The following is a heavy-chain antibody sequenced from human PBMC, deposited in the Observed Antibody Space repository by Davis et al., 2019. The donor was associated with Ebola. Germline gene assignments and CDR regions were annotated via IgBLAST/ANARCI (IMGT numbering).Heavy chain of an antibody. CDR3: AKDIQYSSSWGAFDI. Sequence: SLKISCAASGFTFDDYAMHWVRQAPGKGLEWVSGISWNSGSIGYADSVKGRFTISRDNAKNSLYLQMNSPRAEDTALYYCAKDIQYSSSWGAFDIWGQGTMVTVSS. J-gene: IGHJ3*02. CDR2: ISWNSGSI. CDR1: GFTFDDYA. D-gene: IGHD6-6*01. V-gene: IGHV3-9*01.